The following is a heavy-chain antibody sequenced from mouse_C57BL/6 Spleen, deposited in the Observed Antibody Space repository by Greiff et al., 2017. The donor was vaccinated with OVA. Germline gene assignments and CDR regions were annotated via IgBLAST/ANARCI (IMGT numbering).Heavy chain of an antibody. J-gene: IGHJ1*03. CDR2: ISGGGGNT. D-gene: IGHD2-4*01. Sequence: EVKLMESGGGLVKPGGSLKLSCAASGFTFSSYTMSWVRQTPEKRLEWVATISGGGGNTYYPDSVKGRFTISRDNAKNTLYLQMSSLRSEDTALYYCARQYDYGWYFGVWGTGTTVTVSS. CDR3: ARQYDYGWYFGV. V-gene: IGHV5-9*01. CDR1: GFTFSSYT.